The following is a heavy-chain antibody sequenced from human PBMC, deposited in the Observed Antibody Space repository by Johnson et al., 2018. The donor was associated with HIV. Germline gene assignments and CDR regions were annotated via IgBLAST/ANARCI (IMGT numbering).Heavy chain of an antibody. D-gene: IGHD6-13*01. V-gene: IGHV3-30*04. CDR1: GFTFSSYA. CDR2: ISYDGSNK. CDR3: AREGYSNSWTRGAFDI. J-gene: IGHJ3*02. Sequence: QVQLVESGGGVVQPGRSLRLSCAASGFTFSSYAMHWVRQAPGKGLEWVAVISYDGSNKYYADSVKGRFTISRDNSKNTLYLQMNSLRVEDTALYYCAREGYSNSWTRGAFDIWGQGTMVTVSS.